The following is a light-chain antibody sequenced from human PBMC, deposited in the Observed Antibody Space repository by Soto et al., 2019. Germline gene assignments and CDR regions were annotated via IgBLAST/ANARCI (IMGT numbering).Light chain of an antibody. CDR3: SSYTSSSTQV. Sequence: QSVLTQPASVSGSPGQSITISCTGTSSDVGGYNYVSWYQQHPGKAPKLMICDVSNRPSGVSNRFSGSKSGNTASLTISGLQAEDEADYYCSSYTSSSTQVFGGGTKVTVL. CDR1: SSDVGGYNY. V-gene: IGLV2-14*01. CDR2: DVS. J-gene: IGLJ2*01.